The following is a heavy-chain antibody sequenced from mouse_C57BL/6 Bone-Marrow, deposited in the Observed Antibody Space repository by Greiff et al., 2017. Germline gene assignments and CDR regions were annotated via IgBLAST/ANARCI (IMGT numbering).Heavy chain of an antibody. V-gene: IGHV14-4*01. D-gene: IGHD2-4*01. CDR1: GFNIKDDY. CDR2: IDPENGDP. CDR3: TTYDYDGWYFDV. Sequence: DVQLQESGAELVRPGASVKLSCTASGFNIKDDYMHWVKQRPEQGLEWIGWIDPENGDPEYASKFQGKATITADTSSNTAYLQLSSLTSEDTAVYYCTTYDYDGWYFDVWGTGTTGTVSS. J-gene: IGHJ1*03.